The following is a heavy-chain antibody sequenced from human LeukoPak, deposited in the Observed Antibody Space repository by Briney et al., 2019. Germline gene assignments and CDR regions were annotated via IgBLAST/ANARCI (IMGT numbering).Heavy chain of an antibody. CDR2: INHSGST. D-gene: IGHD1-7*01. CDR1: GFTFSDYY. Sequence: GSLRLSCAASGFTFSDYYMSWIRQPPGKGLEWIGEINHSGSTNYNPSLKSRVTISVDTSRNQFSLKLSSVTAADTAVYYCARGTGTEGWFDPWGQGTLVTVSS. CDR3: ARGTGTEGWFDP. J-gene: IGHJ5*02. V-gene: IGHV4-34*01.